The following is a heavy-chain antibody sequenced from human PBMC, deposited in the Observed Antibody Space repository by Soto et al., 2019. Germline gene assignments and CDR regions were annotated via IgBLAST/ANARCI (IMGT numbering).Heavy chain of an antibody. CDR1: GFTFSSYS. CDR3: ARGPVDFWSGYYSDY. D-gene: IGHD3-3*01. CDR2: ITTGSSHI. J-gene: IGHJ4*02. V-gene: IGHV3-21*06. Sequence: EVQVVESGGGLVQPGGSLKLSCAASGFTFSSYSMNWVRQAPGKGLEWVSSITTGSSHIYYADSVKGRFTISRDDAKNSLHLQLNSLRAEDTAVYYCARGPVDFWSGYYSDYWGQGTMVTVSS.